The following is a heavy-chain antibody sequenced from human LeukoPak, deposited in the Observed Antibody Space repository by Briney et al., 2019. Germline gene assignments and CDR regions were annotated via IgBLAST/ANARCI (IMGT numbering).Heavy chain of an antibody. CDR1: GFTFRTYG. CDR3: SSPGPDRSDYYLKFDY. J-gene: IGHJ4*02. Sequence: GRSLRLSCAASGFTFRTYGMHWVRQAPGKGLEWVATVSSAGTYNYYADSVKGRFTISRDNSKNTLYLQMNSLRAEDTAVYYCSSPGPDRSDYYLKFDYWGQGTLVTVSS. CDR2: VSSAGTYN. V-gene: IGHV3-30*03. D-gene: IGHD3-22*01.